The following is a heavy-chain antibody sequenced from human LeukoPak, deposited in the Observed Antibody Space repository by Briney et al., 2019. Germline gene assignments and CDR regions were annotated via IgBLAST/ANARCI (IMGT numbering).Heavy chain of an antibody. CDR2: IYYSGST. CDR1: GGSISSGGYY. V-gene: IGHV4-31*03. J-gene: IGHJ4*02. D-gene: IGHD6-6*01. Sequence: SQTLSLTCTVSGGSISSGGYYWSWIRQHPGKGLEWIGYIYYSGSTYYNPSLKSRVTISVDTSKNQFSLKLSSVTAADTAVYYCAREGSSSGDYWGQGTLVTVSS. CDR3: AREGSSSGDY.